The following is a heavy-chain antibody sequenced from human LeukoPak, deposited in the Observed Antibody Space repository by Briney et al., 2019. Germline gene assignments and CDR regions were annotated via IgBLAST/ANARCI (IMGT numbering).Heavy chain of an antibody. J-gene: IGHJ4*02. Sequence: GRSLRLSCAASGFTFSSYAMHWVRQAPGKGLEWVAVISYDGSNKYYADSVKGRFTISRDNSKNTLYLQMNSLRAEDTAVFYCARDPSYTSGFFDLWGQGTLVTVSS. CDR1: GFTFSSYA. V-gene: IGHV3-30*01. CDR3: ARDPSYTSGFFDL. CDR2: ISYDGSNK. D-gene: IGHD6-19*01.